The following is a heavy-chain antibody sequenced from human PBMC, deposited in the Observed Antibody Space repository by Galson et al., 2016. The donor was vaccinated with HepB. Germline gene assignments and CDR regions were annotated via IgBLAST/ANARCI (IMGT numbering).Heavy chain of an antibody. CDR1: GFTFSSYW. V-gene: IGHV3-74*01. J-gene: IGHJ3*02. D-gene: IGHD3-10*01. CDR2: INSDGTST. Sequence: SLRLSCAASGFTFSSYWMHWVRQAPGKGLVWVSGINSDGTSTTYADSVKGRFTISRDNAKNTLYLQMNSLRAEDTAMYYCARNMYGAATNYIGDVFDIWGQGTMVTVSS. CDR3: ARNMYGAATNYIGDVFDI.